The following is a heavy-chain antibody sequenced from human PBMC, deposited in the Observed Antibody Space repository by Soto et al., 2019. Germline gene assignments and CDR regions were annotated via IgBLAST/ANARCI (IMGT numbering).Heavy chain of an antibody. V-gene: IGHV1-24*01. Sequence: GASVKVSFKVSGYTLTELSMHWVRQAPGKGLEWMGGFDPEDGETIYAQKFQGRVTMTEDTSTDTAYMELSSLRSEDTAVYYCATVGGVYDSSGYYYVYWGQGTLVTVSS. J-gene: IGHJ4*02. CDR1: GYTLTELS. D-gene: IGHD3-22*01. CDR3: ATVGGVYDSSGYYYVY. CDR2: FDPEDGET.